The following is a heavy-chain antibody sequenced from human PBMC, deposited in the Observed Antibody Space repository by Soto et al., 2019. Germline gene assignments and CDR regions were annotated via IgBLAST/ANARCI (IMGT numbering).Heavy chain of an antibody. CDR3: ARDGNRHDFDF. V-gene: IGHV1-46*01. D-gene: IGHD2-15*01. Sequence: QVQLVQSGAEVEKPGASVMVSCKASGYSFTTYFVHWVRQAPGQGLEWLGRIHPSGGITIYAQQFQGRVTVTRDTSTTTVYMELNSLTSEDTAVYYCARDGNRHDFDFWGQGTLVTVSS. J-gene: IGHJ4*02. CDR1: GYSFTTYF. CDR2: IHPSGGIT.